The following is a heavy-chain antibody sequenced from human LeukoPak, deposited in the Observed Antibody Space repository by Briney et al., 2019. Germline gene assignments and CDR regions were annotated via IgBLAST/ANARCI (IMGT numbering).Heavy chain of an antibody. CDR1: GYSIRSGYY. D-gene: IGHD4-11*01. Sequence: PSETLFLTCTVSGYSIRSGYYWAWIRQPPGKGLEWIGSSYHSGGTDYNPSLKSRITISVDTSKNQFSLKLSSVTAADTAVYYCARDYSNYAGIDYWGQGTLVTVSS. J-gene: IGHJ4*02. V-gene: IGHV4-38-2*02. CDR3: ARDYSNYAGIDY. CDR2: SYHSGGT.